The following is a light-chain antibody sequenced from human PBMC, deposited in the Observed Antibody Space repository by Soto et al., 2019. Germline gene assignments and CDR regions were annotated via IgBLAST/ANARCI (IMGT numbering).Light chain of an antibody. V-gene: IGKV3-15*01. CDR2: GAS. CDR3: QQRSSWPIT. CDR1: QSVSSN. Sequence: EIVMTQSQATLSVSPSERASLXCRASQSVSSNLAWYQQKPGQAPRLLIYGASTRATGIPARFSGSGSGTEFTLTISSLEPEDFAVYYCQQRSSWPITFGQGTRLEIK. J-gene: IGKJ5*01.